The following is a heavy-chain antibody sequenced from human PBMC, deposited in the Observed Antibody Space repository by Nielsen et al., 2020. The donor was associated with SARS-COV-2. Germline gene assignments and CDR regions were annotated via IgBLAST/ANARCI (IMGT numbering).Heavy chain of an antibody. CDR2: IYHSGST. J-gene: IGHJ3*02. Sequence: SETLSLTCAVSGGSISSSNWWSWVRQPPGKGLEWIGEIYHSGSTNYNPSLKSRVTISVDKSKNQFSLKLSSVTAADTAVYYCARAATGGRITIFGVVIIGAFDIWGQGTMVTVSS. CDR1: GGSISSSNW. CDR3: ARAATGGRITIFGVVIIGAFDI. V-gene: IGHV4-4*02. D-gene: IGHD3-3*01.